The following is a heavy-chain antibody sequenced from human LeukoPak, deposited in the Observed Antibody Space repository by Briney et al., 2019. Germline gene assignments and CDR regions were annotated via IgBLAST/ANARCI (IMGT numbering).Heavy chain of an antibody. CDR3: ARHSDDYGDYVGDDAFDI. CDR1: GSSFTSYW. D-gene: IGHD4-17*01. V-gene: IGHV5-51*01. J-gene: IGHJ3*02. Sequence: GESLQISCQGSGSSFTSYWIGWVRQMPGKGLEWMGIIYPGDSDTRYSPSFQGQVTISADKSISTAYLQWSSLKASDTAMYYCARHSDDYGDYVGDDAFDIWGQGTMVTVSS. CDR2: IYPGDSDT.